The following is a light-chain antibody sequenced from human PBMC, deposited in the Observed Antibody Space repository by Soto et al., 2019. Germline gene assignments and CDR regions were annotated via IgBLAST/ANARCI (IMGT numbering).Light chain of an antibody. V-gene: IGKV2-24*01. CDR3: MQATQFPYT. CDR2: NTS. CDR1: QSLVHSDGNNY. Sequence: EIVMTQIPLSSPVTLGQPASISCRSSQSLVHSDGNNYLSWLQQRPGQPPRLLIYNTSTRFSGVPDRFSGSGAGTEFTLKISRVEAEDVGLYYCMQATQFPYTFGQGTKLEIK. J-gene: IGKJ2*01.